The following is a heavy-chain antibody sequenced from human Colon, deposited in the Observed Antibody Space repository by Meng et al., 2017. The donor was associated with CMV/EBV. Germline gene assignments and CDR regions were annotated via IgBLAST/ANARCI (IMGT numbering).Heavy chain of an antibody. CDR1: GFTFSSHA. CDR2: ISGGGATT. Sequence: GESLKISCVASGFTFSSHALSWVRQAPGKGLEWVSGISGGGATTYYADSLKGRFTISRDNSKNTLYLQMNTLRADDTAVYYCAKGLRMQSHYGMDVWGQGTTVTVSS. D-gene: IGHD2/OR15-2a*01. J-gene: IGHJ6*02. V-gene: IGHV3-23*01. CDR3: AKGLRMQSHYGMDV.